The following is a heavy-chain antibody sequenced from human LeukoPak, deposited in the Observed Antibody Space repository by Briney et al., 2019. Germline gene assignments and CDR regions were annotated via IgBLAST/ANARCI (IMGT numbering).Heavy chain of an antibody. CDR1: GGSISNYY. D-gene: IGHD3-10*01. CDR3: ARGLVRYYYGSGSYSTYFDY. Sequence: PSETLSLTCTVSGGSISNYYWSWIRQPPGKGLEWIGYIHPSGRTDCNPSLKSRLAISVDTSKNQFSLKLSSVTAADTAVYYCARGLVRYYYGSGSYSTYFDYWGQGTLVTVSS. J-gene: IGHJ4*02. CDR2: IHPSGRT. V-gene: IGHV4-59*12.